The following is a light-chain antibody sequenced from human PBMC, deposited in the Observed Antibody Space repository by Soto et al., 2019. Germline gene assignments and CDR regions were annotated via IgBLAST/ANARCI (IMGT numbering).Light chain of an antibody. J-gene: IGKJ5*01. CDR1: QSVSSY. Sequence: EMVLTQSPAGLSLSPGERAALCCRASQSVSSYLAWYHQKPGQAPRLLISGASTRATGIPARFSGSGSGTEFTLTNSSLAPEDFAVYYCPQRSNRPSSTFGQGTRLEIK. CDR2: GAS. V-gene: IGKV3-11*01. CDR3: PQRSNRPSST.